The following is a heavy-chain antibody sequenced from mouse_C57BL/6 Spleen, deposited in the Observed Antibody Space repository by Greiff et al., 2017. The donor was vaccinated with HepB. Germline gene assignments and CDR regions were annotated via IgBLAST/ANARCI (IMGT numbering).Heavy chain of an antibody. D-gene: IGHD2-1*01. V-gene: IGHV1-80*01. Sequence: VQRVESGAELVKPGASVKISCKASGYAFSSYWMNWVKQRPGKGLEWIGQIYPGDGDTNYNGKFKGKATLTADKSSSTAYMQLSSLTSEDSAVYFCARRGDTGNYGFSWFAYWGQGTLVTVSA. J-gene: IGHJ3*01. CDR3: ARRGDTGNYGFSWFAY. CDR1: GYAFSSYW. CDR2: IYPGDGDT.